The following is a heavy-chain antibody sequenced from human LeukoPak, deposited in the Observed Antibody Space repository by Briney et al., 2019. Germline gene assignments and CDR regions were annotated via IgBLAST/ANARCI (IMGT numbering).Heavy chain of an antibody. CDR1: GGSVTSGSYY. J-gene: IGHJ3*02. Sequence: PWESLSLACSVSGGSVTSGSYYWSWIRQLPGKGLEWLGTSHYGGTSNPNPSLKSRATLSVDTSTNKCSLRLTSVTAADPAGYYCGREAARMERRGALDIWGPGTLVTVSS. V-gene: IGHV4-61*01. CDR2: SHYGGTS. D-gene: IGHD2-15*01. CDR3: GREAARMERRGALDI.